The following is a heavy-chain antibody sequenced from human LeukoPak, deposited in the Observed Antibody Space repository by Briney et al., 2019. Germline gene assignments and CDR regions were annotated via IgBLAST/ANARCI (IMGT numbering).Heavy chain of an antibody. D-gene: IGHD3-10*01. V-gene: IGHV3-30*02. Sequence: GGSLRLSCAASGFTFSSFGMHWVRQAPGKGLEWVAFIRFDGSDKYYADSVKGRFTISRDNSKNTLYLQMNSLRAEDTAVYYCAKVLLWFGEFSHFDYWGQGTLVTVSS. CDR1: GFTFSSFG. CDR3: AKVLLWFGEFSHFDY. CDR2: IRFDGSDK. J-gene: IGHJ4*02.